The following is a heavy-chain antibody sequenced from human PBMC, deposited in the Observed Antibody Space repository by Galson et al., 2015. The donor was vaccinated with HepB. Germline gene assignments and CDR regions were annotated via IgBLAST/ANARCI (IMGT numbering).Heavy chain of an antibody. CDR1: GDRVSSHSAA. V-gene: IGHV6-1*01. CDR2: TYYMSKWYN. D-gene: IGHD6-13*01. Sequence: CAISGDRVSSHSAAWNWIRQSPSRGLEGLGRTYYMSKWYNDYEVSVKSRITINPDSSKYQFSLQLNSVTPEDKAVYYCAREGYSSSWVGYFDYWGQGTLVTVSS. J-gene: IGHJ4*02. CDR3: AREGYSSSWVGYFDY.